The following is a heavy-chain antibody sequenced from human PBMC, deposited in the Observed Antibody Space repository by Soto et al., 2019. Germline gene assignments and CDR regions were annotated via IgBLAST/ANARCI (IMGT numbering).Heavy chain of an antibody. D-gene: IGHD5-18*01. CDR1: GYTFTGYY. CDR2: INPNSGGT. V-gene: IGHV1-2*04. Sequence: ASVKVSCKASGYTFTGYYMHWVRQAPGQGLEWMGWINPNSGGTNYAQKFQGWVTMTRDTSISTAYMELSRLRSDDTAVYYCARVREGYSYGSTDHYYYMDVWGKGTTVTVSS. J-gene: IGHJ6*03. CDR3: ARVREGYSYGSTDHYYYMDV.